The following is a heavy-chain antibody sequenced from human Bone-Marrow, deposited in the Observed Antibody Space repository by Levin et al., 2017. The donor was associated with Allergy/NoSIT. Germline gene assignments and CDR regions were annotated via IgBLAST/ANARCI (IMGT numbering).Heavy chain of an antibody. V-gene: IGHV4-59*02. D-gene: IGHD3-10*01. CDR2: ISYGGSA. J-gene: IGHJ5*02. CDR1: GGSVSSYY. Sequence: SQTLSLTCTVYGGSVSSYYWSWIRQPPGKGLEWIAYISYGGSAYYNPSLQSRATMSLDTSKNQFSLNLNSVTAADTGVYYCARDRWFGAYWGNWFDPWGQGALVTVSS. CDR3: ARDRWFGAYWGNWFDP.